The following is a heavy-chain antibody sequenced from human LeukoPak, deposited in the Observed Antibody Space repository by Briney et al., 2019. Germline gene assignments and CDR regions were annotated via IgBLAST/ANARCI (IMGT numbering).Heavy chain of an antibody. D-gene: IGHD2-15*01. CDR3: ARGRRTYCSGGSCPHFDY. V-gene: IGHV3-74*01. J-gene: IGHJ4*02. Sequence: GGSLRLSCAASGFTFSSYWIHWVRQAPGKGLVWVSRINSDGSSPSYADSVKGRFTISRDNAKNTLYLQMNRLRAEDTAVYYCARGRRTYCSGGSCPHFDYWGQGTLVTVSS. CDR2: INSDGSSP. CDR1: GFTFSSYW.